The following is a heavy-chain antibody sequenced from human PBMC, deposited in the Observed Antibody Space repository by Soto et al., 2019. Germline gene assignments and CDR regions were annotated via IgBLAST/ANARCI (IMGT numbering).Heavy chain of an antibody. CDR3: AKAIGIWGYFYL. CDR1: GFTFTTYA. D-gene: IGHD3-16*01. CDR2: ISAGGGST. J-gene: IGHJ2*01. Sequence: EVQLLESGGGLVQPGGSLRLSCAASGFTFTTYAMGWVRQAPGKGLEWVSAISAGGGSTYYADSVKGRFTISRDNSKNTLSQQMNSLRAEDTAVYYCAKAIGIWGYFYLLGRGTLVTVSS. V-gene: IGHV3-23*01.